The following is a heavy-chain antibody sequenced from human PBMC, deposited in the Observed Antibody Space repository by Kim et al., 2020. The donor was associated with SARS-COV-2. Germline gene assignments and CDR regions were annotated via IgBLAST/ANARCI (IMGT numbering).Heavy chain of an antibody. V-gene: IGHV7-4-1*02. J-gene: IGHJ5*02. CDR3: ARAPVAYCGGACYVWFDP. CDR1: GYTFSKYV. Sequence: ASVKVSCKASGYTFSKYVMSWVRQAPGQGLEWLGWINTKTGNPKYAQGFTGRFVFSLDTSVSTAYLQISYLKPEDTAVYYCARAPVAYCGGACYVWFDPWGQGTLVTVSS. CDR2: INTKTGNP. D-gene: IGHD2-21*02.